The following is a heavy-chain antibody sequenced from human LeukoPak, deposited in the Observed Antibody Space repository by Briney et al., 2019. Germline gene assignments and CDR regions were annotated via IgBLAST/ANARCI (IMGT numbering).Heavy chain of an antibody. CDR3: VRDITGRGWFDP. D-gene: IGHD1-14*01. CDR2: ISSSGSAI. Sequence: GGSLRLSCTASGSSFSGYGMNWVRQAPGKGLEWVSYISSSGSAIYYADSVKGRFIISRDNPKNSLYLQMNSLRAEDTAVYYCVRDITGRGWFDPWGQGTQVTVSS. J-gene: IGHJ5*02. CDR1: GSSFSGYG. V-gene: IGHV3-48*03.